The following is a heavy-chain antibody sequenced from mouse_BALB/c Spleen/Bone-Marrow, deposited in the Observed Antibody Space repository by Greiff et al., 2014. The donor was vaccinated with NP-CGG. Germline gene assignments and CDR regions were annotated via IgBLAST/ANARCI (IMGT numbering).Heavy chain of an antibody. V-gene: IGHV14-3*02. CDR2: IDPANGNT. CDR1: GFNIKDAY. D-gene: IGHD1-1*01. Sequence: EVKVEESGAELVKPGASVKLSCTASGFNIKDAYMHWVKQRPEQGLEWIGRIDPANGNTKYDPKFQGKATITADTSSNTAYLQLSSPTSEDTAVYYCASYYYGSSSFAYWGQGTLVTVSA. J-gene: IGHJ3*01. CDR3: ASYYYGSSSFAY.